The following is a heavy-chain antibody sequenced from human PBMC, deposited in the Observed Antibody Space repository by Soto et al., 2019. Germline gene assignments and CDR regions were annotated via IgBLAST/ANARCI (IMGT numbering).Heavy chain of an antibody. D-gene: IGHD5-18*01. Sequence: GGSLRLSCAASGFTFSGYSMNWVRQAPGKGLEWVSSISSSSSYIYYADSVKGRFTISRDNAKNSLYLQMNSLRAEDTAVYYCAVMDTTMEVGFFDYWGQGTLVTVSS. V-gene: IGHV3-21*06. CDR2: ISSSSSYI. CDR1: GFTFSGYS. CDR3: AVMDTTMEVGFFDY. J-gene: IGHJ4*02.